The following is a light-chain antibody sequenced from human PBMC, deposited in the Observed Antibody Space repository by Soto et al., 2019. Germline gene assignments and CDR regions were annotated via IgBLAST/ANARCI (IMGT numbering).Light chain of an antibody. J-gene: IGLJ3*02. CDR1: GSNIGADYA. CDR2: DNS. CDR3: QSYDRSLSGWV. Sequence: QAVVTQPPSVSGAPGQRVTISCTGSGSNIGADYAVHWYQQLPGTVPKLLIYDNSNRPSGVPDRFSGSKSGTSASLAITGLQAADEADYYCQSYDRSLSGWVFGGGTKVTVL. V-gene: IGLV1-40*01.